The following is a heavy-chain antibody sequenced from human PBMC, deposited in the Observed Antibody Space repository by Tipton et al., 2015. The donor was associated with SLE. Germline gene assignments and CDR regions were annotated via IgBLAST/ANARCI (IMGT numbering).Heavy chain of an antibody. CDR3: AKAHLPNSYFDVMDL. CDR2: PTWGGDHT. CDR1: GFRLDEYN. J-gene: IGHJ6*02. D-gene: IGHD4-23*01. V-gene: IGHV3-43*01. Sequence: SLRLSCSVSGFRLDEYNIIWVRQTPEKGLEWVALPTWGGDHTNYADSFKGRFIISRDDDKTSLFLQMNSLRSEDSGVYYCAKAHLPNSYFDVMDLWGQGTPVTVSS.